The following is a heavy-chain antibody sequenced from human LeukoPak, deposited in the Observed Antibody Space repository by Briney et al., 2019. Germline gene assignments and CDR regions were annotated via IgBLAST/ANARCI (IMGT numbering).Heavy chain of an antibody. Sequence: SQTLSLTCAISGDSVSSNSAAWNWIRQSPSRGLEWLGRTYYRSKWYNDYAVSVRSRITINPDTSKNQFSLQLNSVTPEDTAVYYCARERVAYCGGDCYSRAFDIWGQGTMVTVPS. V-gene: IGHV6-1*01. CDR3: ARERVAYCGGDCYSRAFDI. CDR1: GDSVSSNSAA. CDR2: TYYRSKWYN. J-gene: IGHJ3*02. D-gene: IGHD2-21*02.